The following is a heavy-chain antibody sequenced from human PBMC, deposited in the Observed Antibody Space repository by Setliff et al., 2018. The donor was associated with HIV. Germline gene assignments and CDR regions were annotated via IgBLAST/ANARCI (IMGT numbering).Heavy chain of an antibody. J-gene: IGHJ4*02. CDR2: ISSSSTYR. D-gene: IGHD4-17*01. Sequence: GGSLRLSCAASGFTFSDYYMSWIRQAPGKGLEWVSYISSSSTYRIYADSVKGRFTISRDNAKNSLYLHMNSLRAEDTAVYYCARDQRAGVYGDYNYYFDSWGQGTLVTVSS. V-gene: IGHV3-11*05. CDR1: GFTFSDYY. CDR3: ARDQRAGVYGDYNYYFDS.